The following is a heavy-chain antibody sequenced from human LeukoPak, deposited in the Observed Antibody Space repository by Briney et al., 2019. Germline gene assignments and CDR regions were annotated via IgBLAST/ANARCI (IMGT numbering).Heavy chain of an antibody. CDR3: GMSGDRVPLQDDVFDV. Sequence: PGESLKISCKVSGYSFTSYCIGWVRQMPGKGLEWRGIIYPGYSGPTYSPSFQGQVTISVDKSINTAYLQWSSLQASDTAMYYCGMSGDRVPLQDDVFDVWGQGTMVTVST. CDR2: IYPGYSGP. J-gene: IGHJ3*01. CDR1: GYSFTSYC. V-gene: IGHV5-51*01. D-gene: IGHD1-26*01.